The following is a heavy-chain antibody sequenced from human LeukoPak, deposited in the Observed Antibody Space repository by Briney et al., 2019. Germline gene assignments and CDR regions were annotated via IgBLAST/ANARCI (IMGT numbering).Heavy chain of an antibody. CDR2: INAGNGNT. CDR1: GYTFSSYV. Sequence: ASVKVSCKASGYTFSSYVMHWVRQAPGQRLEWMGWINAGNGNTKYSQKFQGRVTITRDTSTSTVYMELSSLRSEDTAVYYCARVHYHRPYGDYAAVDYWGQGTLVTVSS. V-gene: IGHV1-3*01. J-gene: IGHJ4*02. CDR3: ARVHYHRPYGDYAAVDY. D-gene: IGHD4-17*01.